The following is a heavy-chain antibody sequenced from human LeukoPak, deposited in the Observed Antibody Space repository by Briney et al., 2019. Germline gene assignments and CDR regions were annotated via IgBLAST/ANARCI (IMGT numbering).Heavy chain of an antibody. D-gene: IGHD6-13*01. Sequence: SQTLSLTCTVSGGSISSGGYYWSWIRQPPGKGLEWIGYIYYSGSTNYNPSLKGRVTISVDTSKNQFSLKLSSVTAADTAVYYCARRRAGSPYSSSWYYFDYWGQGTLVTVSS. CDR1: GGSISSGGYY. CDR3: ARRRAGSPYSSSWYYFDY. J-gene: IGHJ4*02. CDR2: IYYSGST. V-gene: IGHV4-61*08.